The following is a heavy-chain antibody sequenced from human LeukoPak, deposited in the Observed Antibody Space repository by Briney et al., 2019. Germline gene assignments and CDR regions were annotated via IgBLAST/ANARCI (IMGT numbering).Heavy chain of an antibody. CDR3: VRDLGGSSGH. J-gene: IGHJ4*02. CDR1: GFTFSSNA. Sequence: GGSLRLSCAASGFTFSSNAMHWVRQAPGKGLVWVSRINEDGSTTNYADSVKGRSTIFRDNAKNTLYLQMNSLRAEDTAVYYCVRDLGGSSGHWGQGTLVTVSS. D-gene: IGHD3-10*01. V-gene: IGHV3-74*01. CDR2: INEDGSTT.